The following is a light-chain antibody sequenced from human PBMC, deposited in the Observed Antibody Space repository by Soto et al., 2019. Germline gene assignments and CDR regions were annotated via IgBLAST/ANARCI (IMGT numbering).Light chain of an antibody. V-gene: IGKV3D-20*02. Sequence: EVVLTQSPATLSLSPGGEATLSCRASQSVTKYLAWYQQKPGQTLRLLISDVSRRAPGIPARFSGSGSGTDFSLTISRLEPEDFAVYFCHQRSNWPLTFGGGTKVE. CDR1: QSVTKY. CDR3: HQRSNWPLT. CDR2: DVS. J-gene: IGKJ4*01.